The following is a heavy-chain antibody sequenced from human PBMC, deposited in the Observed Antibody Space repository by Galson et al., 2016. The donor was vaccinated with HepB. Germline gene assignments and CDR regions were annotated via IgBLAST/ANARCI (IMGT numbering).Heavy chain of an antibody. J-gene: IGHJ4*02. D-gene: IGHD1-26*01. CDR3: ARDRRGGSNTLDY. Sequence: SLRLSCAASGFIFNSHAMNWVRQAPGKGLEWVAVISYGGSNEYYADSVKGRFTISRDNSKNTLYLHMNSLRAEDTAVYYCARDRRGGSNTLDYWGQGTLVTVSS. V-gene: IGHV3-30-3*01. CDR2: ISYGGSNE. CDR1: GFIFNSHA.